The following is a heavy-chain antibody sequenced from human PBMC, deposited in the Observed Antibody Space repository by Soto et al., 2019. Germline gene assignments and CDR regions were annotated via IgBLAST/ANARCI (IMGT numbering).Heavy chain of an antibody. CDR2: ISGSGSST. CDR3: ARCSASWGFDI. CDR1: GFTFSNYA. V-gene: IGHV3-23*01. D-gene: IGHD2-15*01. Sequence: EVQLLESGGGLVQPGGSLRLSCAASGFTFSNYAMNWVRQAPGKGLEWVSVISGSGSSTYYADSVKGRFSISRDHSKNTLYLKMSSLRADDTDVYYCARCSASWGFDICGQGTMVTVSP. J-gene: IGHJ3*02.